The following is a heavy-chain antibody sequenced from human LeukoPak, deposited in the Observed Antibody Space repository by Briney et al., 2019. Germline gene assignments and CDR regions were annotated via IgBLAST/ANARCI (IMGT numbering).Heavy chain of an antibody. Sequence: SCKASGGTFSSYAISWVRQAPGKGLEWVSSISSSSSYIYYADSVKGRFTISRNNAKNSLYLQMNSLRAEDTAVYYCARGIYDSSGIDYWGQGTLVTVSS. J-gene: IGHJ4*02. CDR2: ISSSSSYI. CDR3: ARGIYDSSGIDY. D-gene: IGHD3-22*01. V-gene: IGHV3-21*01. CDR1: GGTFSSYA.